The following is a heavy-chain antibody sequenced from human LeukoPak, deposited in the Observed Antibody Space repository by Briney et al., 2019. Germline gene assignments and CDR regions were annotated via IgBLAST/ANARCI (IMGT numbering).Heavy chain of an antibody. J-gene: IGHJ3*02. CDR1: GFTFSTYG. CDR3: AKGRRYCSGGSCYSKRPDAFDI. CDR2: ITGSGGRT. V-gene: IGHV3-23*01. D-gene: IGHD2-15*01. Sequence: GGTLRLSCEVSGFTFSTYGMSWVRQAPGKGLEWVSAITGSGGRTYYADSVKGRFTISRDNSKNTLYLQMNSLRAEDTAVYYCAKGRRYCSGGSCYSKRPDAFDIWGQGTMVTVSS.